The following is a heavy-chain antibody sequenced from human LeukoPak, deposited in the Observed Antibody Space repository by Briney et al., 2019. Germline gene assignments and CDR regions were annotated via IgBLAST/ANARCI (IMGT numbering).Heavy chain of an antibody. CDR1: GYTFTSYA. CDR2: IIPIFGTA. CDR3: ATPPGSYYDSSGYSFDY. J-gene: IGHJ4*02. Sequence: SMKVSCKASGYTFTSYAISWVRQAPGQGLEWMGGIIPIFGTANYAQKFQGRVTITADESTSTAYMELSSLRSEDTAVYYCATPPGSYYDSSGYSFDYWGQGTLVTVSS. D-gene: IGHD3-22*01. V-gene: IGHV1-69*13.